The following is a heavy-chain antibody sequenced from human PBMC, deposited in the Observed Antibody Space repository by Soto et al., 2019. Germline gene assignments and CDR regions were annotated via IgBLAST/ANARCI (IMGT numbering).Heavy chain of an antibody. CDR2: IDPTDSYT. J-gene: IGHJ4*02. CDR3: ARHLGKYTSGDH. D-gene: IGHD6-19*01. V-gene: IGHV5-10-1*01. Sequence: GESLKISCHGSGYTFSSDWITWVRQMPGKGLEWMGTIDPTDSYTNYSPSVQGHVTISVDKSITTAYLQWSSLKASDTAMYFCARHLGKYTSGDHWGQGTLVTVSS. CDR1: GYTFSSDW.